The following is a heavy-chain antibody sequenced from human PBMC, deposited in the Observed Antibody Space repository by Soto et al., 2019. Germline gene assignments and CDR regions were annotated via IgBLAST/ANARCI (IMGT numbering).Heavy chain of an antibody. D-gene: IGHD3-22*01. CDR3: TRNYYDSSGYLYYFDY. J-gene: IGHJ4*02. CDR1: GFTFSGSA. CDR2: IRSKANSYAA. Sequence: GESLKISCAASGFTFSGSAMHWVRQASGKGLEWVGRIRSKANSYAAAYAASVKGRFTISRDDSKNTAYLQMNSLKTEDTAVYDCTRNYYDSSGYLYYFDYWGQGTLVTVSS. V-gene: IGHV3-73*01.